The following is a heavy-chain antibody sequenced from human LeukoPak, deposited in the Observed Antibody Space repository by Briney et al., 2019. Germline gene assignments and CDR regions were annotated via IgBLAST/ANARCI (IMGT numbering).Heavy chain of an antibody. Sequence: PGGSLRLSCTASGFTFSTYNMNWVRQAPGKGLEWVSFINNDNSTIYYADSVKGRFTISRDNAKNSLYLQMNSLRAEDTAVYYCASIMVRGVNWGQGTLVTVSS. V-gene: IGHV3-48*04. D-gene: IGHD3-10*01. CDR1: GFTFSTYN. CDR3: ASIMVRGVN. CDR2: INNDNSTI. J-gene: IGHJ4*02.